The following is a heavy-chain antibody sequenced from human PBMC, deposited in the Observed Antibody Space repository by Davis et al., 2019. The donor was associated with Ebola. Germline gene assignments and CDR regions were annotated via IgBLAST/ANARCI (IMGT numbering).Heavy chain of an antibody. D-gene: IGHD2-21*01. CDR1: VGSITPYF. V-gene: IGHV4-4*09. CDR3: ARDTRPCGGDCYDDTFDM. J-gene: IGHJ3*02. CDR2: IHPIGTA. Sequence: PSETLSLTSPVPVGSITPYFWSWIRQPPGKGLRWVGYIHPIGTANSNPSLKSRVTFSIDTSKSQVSLKLTSVTAADTAVYYCARDTRPCGGDCYDDTFDMWGQGTMVIVSS.